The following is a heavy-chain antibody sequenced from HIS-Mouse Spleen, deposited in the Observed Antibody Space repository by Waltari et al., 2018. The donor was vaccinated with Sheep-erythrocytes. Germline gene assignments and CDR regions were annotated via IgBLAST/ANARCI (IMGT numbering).Heavy chain of an antibody. J-gene: IGHJ5*02. D-gene: IGHD6-13*01. CDR1: GGSISSSSYY. CDR2: IYYSGST. V-gene: IGHV4-39*01. CDR3: AGNRYSSSWFNWFDP. Sequence: QLQLQESGPGLVKPSETLSLTCTVSGGSISSSSYYWGWIRQPPGKGLEWIGSIYYSGSTYYHPSLKSRAAISVDTSKNQFYLKLSSVTAADSAVYYCAGNRYSSSWFNWFDPWGQGTLVTVSS.